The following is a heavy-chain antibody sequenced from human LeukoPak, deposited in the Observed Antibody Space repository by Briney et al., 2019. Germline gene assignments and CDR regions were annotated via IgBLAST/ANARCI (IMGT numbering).Heavy chain of an antibody. CDR3: ARDPSLAYCGGDCYYFDY. J-gene: IGHJ4*02. Sequence: GGSLRLSCAASGFTLSSSAMNWVRQAPGKGLEWVSSINNVGSHIYYAGSVKGRFTISRDNSKNTLYLQMNSLRAEDTAVYYCARDPSLAYCGGDCYYFDYWGQGTLVTVSS. CDR1: GFTLSSSA. V-gene: IGHV3-21*01. CDR2: INNVGSHI. D-gene: IGHD2-21*02.